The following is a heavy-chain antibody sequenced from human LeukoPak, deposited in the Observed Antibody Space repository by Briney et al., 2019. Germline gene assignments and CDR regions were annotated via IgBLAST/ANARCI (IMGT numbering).Heavy chain of an antibody. J-gene: IGHJ6*02. Sequence: PGGSLRLSCAASGFIFSNFDMHWIRQAPGKGLEWVAVISYDGSNRYYADSVKGRFTISRDNSKSTLYLQVDSLRAEDTAVYYCARVSDMTTVTTDYYYYGMDVWGQGTTVTVSS. CDR2: ISYDGSNR. CDR1: GFIFSNFD. D-gene: IGHD4-17*01. V-gene: IGHV3-30*03. CDR3: ARVSDMTTVTTDYYYYGMDV.